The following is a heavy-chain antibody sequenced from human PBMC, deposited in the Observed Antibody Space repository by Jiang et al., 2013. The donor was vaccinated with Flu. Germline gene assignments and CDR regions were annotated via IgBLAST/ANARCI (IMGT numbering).Heavy chain of an antibody. J-gene: IGHJ4*02. CDR3: ARQTSTITNCSGGSCYSDFDY. V-gene: IGHV6-1*01. CDR2: TYYRSKWYN. Sequence: LEWPGRTYYRSKWYNDYAVSVKSRITINPDTSKNQFSLQLNSVTPEDTAVYYCARQTSTITNCSGGSCYSDFDYWGQGTLVTVSS. D-gene: IGHD2-15*01.